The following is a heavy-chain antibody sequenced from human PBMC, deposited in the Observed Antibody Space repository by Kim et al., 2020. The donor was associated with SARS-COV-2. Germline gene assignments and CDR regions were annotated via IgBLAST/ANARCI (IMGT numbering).Heavy chain of an antibody. D-gene: IGHD3-16*01. Sequence: GRTHYNPSLKSRLTISEDTSKNQFSLKLTSVTAADTAVYYCATWGAAFDIWGQGTMVTVSS. CDR2: GRT. V-gene: IGHV4-31*02. CDR3: ATWGAAFDI. J-gene: IGHJ3*02.